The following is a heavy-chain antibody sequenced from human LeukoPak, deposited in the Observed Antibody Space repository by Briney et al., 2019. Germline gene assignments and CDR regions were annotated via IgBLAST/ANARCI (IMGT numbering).Heavy chain of an antibody. CDR2: VYSGGET. CDR3: TKDPDA. Sequence: GGSLRLSCAASGFTVTNYYTSWVRKAPGKGLEWVSVVYSGGETHHADSVKGRFTLSRARSKNTLYLQMNSLRVEDTAVYYCTKDPDAWGQGTLVTVSS. J-gene: IGHJ5*02. V-gene: IGHV3-66*01. CDR1: GFTVTNYY.